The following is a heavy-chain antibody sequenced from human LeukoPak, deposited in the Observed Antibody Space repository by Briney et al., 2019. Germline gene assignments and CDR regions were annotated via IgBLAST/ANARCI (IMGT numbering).Heavy chain of an antibody. D-gene: IGHD4-23*01. CDR1: GYTVSNNY. J-gene: IGHJ5*02. V-gene: IGHV3-53*01. CDR2: IYSGGTT. CDR3: TTSPAVAS. Sequence: GGSLRLSCAASGYTVSNNYMTWVRQAPGKGLEWVSLIYSGGTTFYTDSVKGRFTISRDSSKNTLYLQMNNLKAEDTAVYYCTTSPAVASWGQGTLVTVSS.